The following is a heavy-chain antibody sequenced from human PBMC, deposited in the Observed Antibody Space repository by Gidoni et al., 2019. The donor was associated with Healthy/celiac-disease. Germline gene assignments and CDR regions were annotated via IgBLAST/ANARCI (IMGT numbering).Heavy chain of an antibody. CDR1: GFTFDDDA. CDR3: AQAFRQDCSGVSCHRSVYYYYGMDV. CDR2: IGWNSGSI. Sequence: EVQLVESGGGLVQPGRSLRLSCAASGFTFDDDAMHWDRQDPGKGMELVSGIGWNSGSIGYADSVKGRLPISRDNSKTSLYLQMYSLSAEDTALYYCAQAFRQDCSGVSCHRSVYYYYGMDVWGQGPTVTVSS. V-gene: IGHV3-9*01. J-gene: IGHJ6*02. D-gene: IGHD2-15*01.